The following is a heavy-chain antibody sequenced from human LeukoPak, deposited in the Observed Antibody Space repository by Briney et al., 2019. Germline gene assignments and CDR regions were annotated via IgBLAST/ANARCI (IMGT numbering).Heavy chain of an antibody. CDR3: ARMTEETTYYYGSGSLKYGPSPNWFDP. J-gene: IGHJ5*02. Sequence: ASVKVSCKASGFTFTNYNMHWVRQAPGQRLEWMGIINPSGGSTSYAQKFQGRVTMTRDTSTSTVYMELSSLRSEDTAVYYCARMTEETTYYYGSGSLKYGPSPNWFDPWGQGTLVTVSS. CDR1: GFTFTNYN. V-gene: IGHV1-46*01. D-gene: IGHD3-10*01. CDR2: INPSGGST.